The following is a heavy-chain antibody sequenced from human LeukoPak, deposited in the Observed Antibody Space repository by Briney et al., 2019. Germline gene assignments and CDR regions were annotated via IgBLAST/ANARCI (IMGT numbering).Heavy chain of an antibody. CDR2: IYYSGST. V-gene: IGHV4-59*08. D-gene: IGHD5-12*01. J-gene: IGHJ4*02. CDR3: ARRGYSGLEVDY. Sequence: SETLSLTCTVFGGSISSYYWSWIRQPPGKGLEWIGYIYYSGSTNYNPSLKSRVTISVDTSKNQFSLKLSSVTAADTAVYYCARRGYSGLEVDYWGQGTLVTVSS. CDR1: GGSISSYY.